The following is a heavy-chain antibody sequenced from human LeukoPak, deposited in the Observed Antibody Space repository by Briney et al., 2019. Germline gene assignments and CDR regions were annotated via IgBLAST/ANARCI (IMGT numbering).Heavy chain of an antibody. CDR2: IYYSGST. CDR3: ARGLPLYIAAAGHPGGEWRGSHFDY. V-gene: IGHV4-39*07. J-gene: IGHJ4*02. CDR1: GGSINTNNYY. Sequence: SETLSLTCSVSGGSINTNNYYWGWLRQPPGKGLEWIGTIYYSGSTFYNPSLQSRVTVSVDTSKNQFSLKLSSVTAADTAVYYCARGLPLYIAAAGHPGGEWRGSHFDYWGQGTLVTVSS. D-gene: IGHD6-13*01.